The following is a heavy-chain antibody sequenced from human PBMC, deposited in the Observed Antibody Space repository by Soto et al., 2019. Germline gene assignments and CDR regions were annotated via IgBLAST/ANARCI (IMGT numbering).Heavy chain of an antibody. V-gene: IGHV1-46*01. CDR2: VNPSGGSA. D-gene: IGHD2-15*01. CDR1: GYIFTAYS. J-gene: IGHJ1*01. CDR3: AREENCRGGTCYSEYFHH. Sequence: QVQLVQSGAEVKKPGASVKVSCKTSGYIFTAYSMHWVRQAPGQGLVCMGVVNPSGGSAHYAQSFESRVTLSRDTSTSTFYMELSSVRSEDTAVYYCAREENCRGGTCYSEYFHHWGQGTLVTDSS.